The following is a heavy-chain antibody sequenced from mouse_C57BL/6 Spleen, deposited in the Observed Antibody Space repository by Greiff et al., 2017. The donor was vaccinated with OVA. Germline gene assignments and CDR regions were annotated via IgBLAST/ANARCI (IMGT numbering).Heavy chain of an antibody. Sequence: EVQGVESGGGLVKPGGSLKLSCAASGFTFSSYAMSWVRQTPEKRLEWVATISDGGSYTSYPDNVKGRFTISRDNAKNNLYLQMSHLKSEDTAMDYCARDDGRWYFDVWGTGTTVTVSS. CDR2: ISDGGSYT. CDR1: GFTFSSYA. J-gene: IGHJ1*03. V-gene: IGHV5-4*01. D-gene: IGHD3-1*01. CDR3: ARDDGRWYFDV.